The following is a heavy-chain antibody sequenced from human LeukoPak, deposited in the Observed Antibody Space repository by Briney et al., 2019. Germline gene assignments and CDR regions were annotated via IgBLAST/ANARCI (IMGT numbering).Heavy chain of an antibody. D-gene: IGHD6-13*01. V-gene: IGHV3-23*01. CDR3: ATSAYSSPRGY. Sequence: GGSLRLACAAPGFTFSSCAMSWVRQAPGKGLEWVSGISDGGGTTNYADAVKGRFTISRDNSKNTVYLQMNSLRAEDTAVYYCATSAYSSPRGYWGQGTLVTVSS. CDR1: GFTFSSCA. J-gene: IGHJ4*02. CDR2: ISDGGGTT.